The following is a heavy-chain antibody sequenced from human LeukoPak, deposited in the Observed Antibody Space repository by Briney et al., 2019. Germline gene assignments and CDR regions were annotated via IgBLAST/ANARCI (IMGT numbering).Heavy chain of an antibody. CDR3: AREGQLGYYYYYMDV. J-gene: IGHJ6*03. CDR2: IYTSGST. CDR1: GGSISSGSYY. D-gene: IGHD6-6*01. V-gene: IGHV4-61*02. Sequence: PSETLSLTCTVSGGSISSGSYYWSWIRQPAGKGLEWIGRIYTSGSTNYNPSLKSRVTISVDTSKNQFSLKLSSVTAADTAVYYCAREGQLGYYYYYMDVWGKGTTVTVSS.